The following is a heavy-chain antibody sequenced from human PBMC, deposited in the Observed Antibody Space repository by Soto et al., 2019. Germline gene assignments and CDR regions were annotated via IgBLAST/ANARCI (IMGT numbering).Heavy chain of an antibody. Sequence: QVQLVESGGGVVQPGRSLRLSCAASGFTFSSYVMHWVRQTPGRGLEWVAFISHDGNNKYYADSVKGRFTISRDNSENTLYLQMDSLRAEDTAVYYCARDDEGGSDCDLGYWGQGTLVTVCS. J-gene: IGHJ4*02. D-gene: IGHD1-26*01. CDR3: ARDDEGGSDCDLGY. CDR1: GFTFSSYV. CDR2: ISHDGNNK. V-gene: IGHV3-30-3*01.